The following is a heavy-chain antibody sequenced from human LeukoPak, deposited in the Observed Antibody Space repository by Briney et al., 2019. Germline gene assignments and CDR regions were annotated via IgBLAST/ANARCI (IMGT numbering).Heavy chain of an antibody. CDR2: ISSSGSTI. V-gene: IGHV3-11*01. CDR1: GFTFSDYC. J-gene: IGHJ4*02. Sequence: PGGSLRLSCAASGFTFSDYCMSWIRQAPGKGLEWVSYISSSGSTIYYADSVKGRFTISRDNAKNSLYLQMNSLRAEDTAVYYCARDRHLSGYYYDSSGSVFDYWGQGTLVTVSS. D-gene: IGHD3-22*01. CDR3: ARDRHLSGYYYDSSGSVFDY.